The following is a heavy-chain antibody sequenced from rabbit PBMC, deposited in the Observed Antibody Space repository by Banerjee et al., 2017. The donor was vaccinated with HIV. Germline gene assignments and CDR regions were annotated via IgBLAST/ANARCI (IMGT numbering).Heavy chain of an antibody. D-gene: IGHD4-2*01. CDR2: IYISSGST. Sequence: QSLEESGGDLVKPGASLTLTCTASGFSFSKYYYMCWVRQAPGKGLELIACIYISSGSTYYASWAKGRFTISKTSSTTVTLQMTTLTAADTATYFCARFNGGSDAYDLWGPGTLVTVS. J-gene: IGHJ6*01. V-gene: IGHV1S40*01. CDR1: GFSFSKYYY. CDR3: ARFNGGSDAYDL.